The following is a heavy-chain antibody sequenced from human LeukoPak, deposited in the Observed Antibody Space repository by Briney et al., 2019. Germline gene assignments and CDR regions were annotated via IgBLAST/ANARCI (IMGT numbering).Heavy chain of an antibody. CDR3: ARVGTYGSGSYLSWLDY. CDR1: GGSISSYY. J-gene: IGHJ4*02. D-gene: IGHD3-10*01. Sequence: SETLSLTCTVSGGSISSYYWSWIRQPPGKGLEWIGYIYYSGSTNYNPSLKSRVTISVDTSKNQFSLQLSSVTAADTAVYYCARVGTYGSGSYLSWLDYWGQGTLVTVSS. CDR2: IYYSGST. V-gene: IGHV4-59*01.